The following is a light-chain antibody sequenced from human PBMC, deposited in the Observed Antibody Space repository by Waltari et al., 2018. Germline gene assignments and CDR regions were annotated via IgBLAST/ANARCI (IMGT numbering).Light chain of an antibody. J-gene: IGKJ4*01. CDR2: AAS. CDR3: QQSYSTPLT. Sequence: DIQMTQSPSSLSASVGDRVTITCRASQSISNYINWYQQKPGRAPNLLIYAASNLQSGVPSRFSGSGSGKDFTLTISSLQPEDFATYYCQQSYSTPLTFGGGTKVEIK. V-gene: IGKV1-39*01. CDR1: QSISNY.